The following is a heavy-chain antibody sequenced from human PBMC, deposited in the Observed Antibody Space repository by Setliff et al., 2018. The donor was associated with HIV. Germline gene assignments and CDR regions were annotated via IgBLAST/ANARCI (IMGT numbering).Heavy chain of an antibody. V-gene: IGHV4-59*01. CDR3: ARDQAFGERFFDY. CDR1: GGSISNYY. J-gene: IGHJ4*02. CDR2: VYHIGTT. Sequence: PSETLSLTCTVSGGSISNYYWSWIRQPPGRGLEWIGYVYHIGTTNYNASFNSRLTISIDTSRSQFSLRLSSVTAADTATYYCARDQAFGERFFDYWGQGIPVTVSS. D-gene: IGHD3-10*01.